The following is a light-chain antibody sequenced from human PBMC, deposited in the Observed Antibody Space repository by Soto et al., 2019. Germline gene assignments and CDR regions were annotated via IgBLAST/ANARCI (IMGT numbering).Light chain of an antibody. CDR1: SSNIGAGYG. Sequence: QAVVAQPPSVSGAPGQRVTFSCTGSSSNIGAGYGVHWYQQLPGTAPKLLIYGNTNRPSGVPDRFSGSKSGTSASLAITGLQAEDEADYYCQSYDSSLSGYVFGTGTKVTVL. CDR3: QSYDSSLSGYV. J-gene: IGLJ1*01. V-gene: IGLV1-40*01. CDR2: GNT.